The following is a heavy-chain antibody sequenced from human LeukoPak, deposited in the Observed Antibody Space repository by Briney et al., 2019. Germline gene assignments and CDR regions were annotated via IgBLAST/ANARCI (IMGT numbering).Heavy chain of an antibody. CDR3: ARDGYTTSSVLRD. CDR2: IKRDGSEK. CDR1: GFIFSNHW. V-gene: IGHV3-7*01. Sequence: GGSLRLSCGVSGFIFSNHWMSWLRQAPGRGVEWVANIKRDGSEKNYKDSVKGRFTISRDNAKNSPYLQMNSLRAEDTAVYYCARDGYTTSSVLRDWGQGTLVTVSS. J-gene: IGHJ4*02. D-gene: IGHD6-6*01.